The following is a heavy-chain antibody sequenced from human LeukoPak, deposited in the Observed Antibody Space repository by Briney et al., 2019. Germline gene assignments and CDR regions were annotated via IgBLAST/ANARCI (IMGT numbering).Heavy chain of an antibody. Sequence: PGGSLRLSCAASGFTFSSYAMSWVRQAPGQGLEWVSAISGSGGSTYYADSVKGRFTISRDNSKNTLYLQMNSLRAEDTAVYYCAKDRSLKIVLGAFDYWGQGTLVTVSS. CDR3: AKDRSLKIVLGAFDY. CDR2: ISGSGGST. J-gene: IGHJ4*02. V-gene: IGHV3-23*01. CDR1: GFTFSSYA. D-gene: IGHD2-15*01.